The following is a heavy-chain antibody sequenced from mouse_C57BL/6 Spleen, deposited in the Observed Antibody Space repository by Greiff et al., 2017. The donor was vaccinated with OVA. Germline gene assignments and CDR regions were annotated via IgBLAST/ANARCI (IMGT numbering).Heavy chain of an antibody. J-gene: IGHJ2*01. CDR2: IWTGGGT. CDR1: GFSLTSYA. CDR3: ARMGRVVVPYYFDY. Sequence: VKLVESGPGLVAPSQSLSITCTVSGFSLTSYAISWVRQPPGKGLEWLGVIWTGGGTNYNSALKSRLSISKDNSKSQVFLKMNSLQTDDTARYYCARMGRVVVPYYFDYWGQGTTLTVSS. D-gene: IGHD1-1*01. V-gene: IGHV2-9-1*01.